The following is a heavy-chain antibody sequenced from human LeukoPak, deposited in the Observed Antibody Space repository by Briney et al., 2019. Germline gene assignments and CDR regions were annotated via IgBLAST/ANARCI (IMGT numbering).Heavy chain of an antibody. V-gene: IGHV1-2*02. CDR3: ARDQPQLVFFDP. CDR1: GYTFTGYY. CDR2: INPNSGGT. J-gene: IGHJ5*02. Sequence: ASVKVSCKASGYTFTGYYMHWVRQAPGQGREWMGWINPNSGGTNYAQKFQGRVTMTRDTSISTAYMELSRLRSDDTAVYYCARDQPQLVFFDPWGQGTLVTVSS. D-gene: IGHD6-13*01.